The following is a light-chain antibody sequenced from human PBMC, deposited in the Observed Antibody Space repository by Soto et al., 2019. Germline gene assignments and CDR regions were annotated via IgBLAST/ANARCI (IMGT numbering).Light chain of an antibody. CDR3: QQASSFPFT. V-gene: IGKV1-12*01. J-gene: IGKJ3*01. CDR1: QRIANW. Sequence: DIQMTQSPSSVSASVGDRVTISCRASQRIANWVAWYQQKPGKAPNLLIYAASTLQSGAPSRFSGSGSGTDFIFNISSLQPEDSATYYCQQASSFPFTFGPGTKVDV. CDR2: AAS.